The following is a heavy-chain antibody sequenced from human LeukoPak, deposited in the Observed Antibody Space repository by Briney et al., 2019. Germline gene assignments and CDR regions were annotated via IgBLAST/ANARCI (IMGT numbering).Heavy chain of an antibody. J-gene: IGHJ4*02. CDR2: ISGDGGST. CDR1: GFTFDDYA. D-gene: IGHD6-19*01. Sequence: GGSLRLSCAASGFTFDDYAMHWVRQAPGKDLEWVSLISGDGGSTYYADSVKGRFTISRDNSKNSLYLQMNSLRTEDTALCYCAKDMGQWLAYYFDYWGQGTLVTVSS. CDR3: AKDMGQWLAYYFDY. V-gene: IGHV3-43*02.